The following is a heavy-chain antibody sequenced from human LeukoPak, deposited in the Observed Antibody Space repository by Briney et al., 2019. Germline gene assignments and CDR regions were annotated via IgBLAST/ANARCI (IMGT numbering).Heavy chain of an antibody. CDR2: IYHCGST. D-gene: IGHD3-3*01. J-gene: IGHJ2*01. V-gene: IGHV4-38-2*02. Sequence: SETLSLTCALSGYSISSGYYWGWNRQPPGKGLEWIGSIYHCGSTYYNPSLKSRVTISVDTSKNQFSLKLSSATAAHTAVYYCAGDGSGYYGYFDLWGRGTLVTVSS. CDR3: AGDGSGYYGYFDL. CDR1: GYSISSGYY.